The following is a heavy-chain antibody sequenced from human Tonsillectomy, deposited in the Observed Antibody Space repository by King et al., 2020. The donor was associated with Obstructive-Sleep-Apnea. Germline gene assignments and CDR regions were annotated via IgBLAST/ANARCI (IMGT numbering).Heavy chain of an antibody. CDR2: ISSSSSII. CDR3: ARDSPQGDSSGYYRLGVLDH. CDR1: GFTFSTYS. J-gene: IGHJ4*02. Sequence: KLVQSGGGLVQPGGSLRLSCAASGFTFSTYSMNWVRQAPGKGLEWISYISSSSSIIDYADSVKGRFTISRDNAKNSLYLQMNSLRAEDTAVYYCARDSPQGDSSGYYRLGVLDHWGQGILVTVSS. D-gene: IGHD3-22*01. V-gene: IGHV3-48*04.